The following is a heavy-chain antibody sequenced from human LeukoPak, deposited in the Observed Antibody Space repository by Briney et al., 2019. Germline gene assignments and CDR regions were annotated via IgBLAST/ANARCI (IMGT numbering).Heavy chain of an antibody. Sequence: PGGSLRLSCAASGFTLSNHAMIWVRQAPGKGLEWGGRIKSKTDGGTTDYAAPLKGRFTTSRDDSKNTRYLQINSLKTEDTAVYYCPTDPPGDGDYVSRGYYYYMDVWGKGTTVTISS. CDR3: PTDPPGDGDYVSRGYYYYMDV. J-gene: IGHJ6*03. V-gene: IGHV3-15*01. D-gene: IGHD4-17*01. CDR2: IKSKTDGGTT. CDR1: GFTLSNHA.